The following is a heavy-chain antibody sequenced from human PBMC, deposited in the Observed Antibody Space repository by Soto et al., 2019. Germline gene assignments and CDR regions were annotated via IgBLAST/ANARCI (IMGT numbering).Heavy chain of an antibody. Sequence: QVQVVESGGGVVQPGGSLSLSCAASGFTFSNYGMHWVRQAPGKGLEWVTLISYDGNKFYADSVKGRFTISRDNSKKTLSLHMNSLTVEDTAVYYCAKGLIRGATMEDWGQGTLVTVSS. CDR2: ISYDGNK. V-gene: IGHV3-30*18. CDR3: AKGLIRGATMED. D-gene: IGHD1-26*01. CDR1: GFTFSNYG. J-gene: IGHJ4*02.